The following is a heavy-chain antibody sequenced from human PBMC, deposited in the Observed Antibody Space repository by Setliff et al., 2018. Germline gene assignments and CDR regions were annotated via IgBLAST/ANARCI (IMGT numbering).Heavy chain of an antibody. CDR1: GYTFTANA. CDR2: INPTGGST. V-gene: IGHV1-46*01. D-gene: IGHD3-22*01. J-gene: IGHJ4*02. CDR3: VRGQGPRTVVAIPFDH. Sequence: ASVKVSCKASGYTFTANALHWVRQAPGQGLEWMGVINPTGGSTNYAQKFQGRVTMTTDTSTSTAYMELTRLTTDDTALYYCVRGQGPRTVVAIPFDHWGQGTLVTVSS.